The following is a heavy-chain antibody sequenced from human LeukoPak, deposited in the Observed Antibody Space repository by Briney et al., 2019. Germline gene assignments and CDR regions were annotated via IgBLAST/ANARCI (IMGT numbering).Heavy chain of an antibody. Sequence: SETLSLTCTVSGGSISSYYWSRIRQPPGKGLEWSGYIYYSGSTNYNPSLKSRVTISVDRSKNQFSLKLSSVTAADTAVYYCARQPGSEQPAKPFDYWGQGTLVTVSS. J-gene: IGHJ4*02. CDR1: GGSISSYY. CDR3: ARQPGSEQPAKPFDY. D-gene: IGHD6-13*01. CDR2: IYYSGST. V-gene: IGHV4-59*08.